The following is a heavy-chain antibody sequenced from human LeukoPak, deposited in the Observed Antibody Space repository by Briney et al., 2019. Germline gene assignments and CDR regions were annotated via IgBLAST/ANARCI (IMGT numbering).Heavy chain of an antibody. D-gene: IGHD2-8*01. Sequence: GGSLRLSCAASGFTFSSYAMSWVRQAPGEGLEWVSAISDTGATTYDADSVKGRFTISRDNSRSTLYLQMNSLRAEDTALYYCAKDTSIGRYCTNGVCSPFDYWGQGTLVTVSS. J-gene: IGHJ4*02. CDR2: ISDTGATT. CDR3: AKDTSIGRYCTNGVCSPFDY. V-gene: IGHV3-23*01. CDR1: GFTFSSYA.